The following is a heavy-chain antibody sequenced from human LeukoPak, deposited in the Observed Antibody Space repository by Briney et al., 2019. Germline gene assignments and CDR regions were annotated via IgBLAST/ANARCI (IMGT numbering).Heavy chain of an antibody. J-gene: IGHJ3*02. CDR3: ARKSAFDI. Sequence: GGSLRLSCAASGFPFSSHWLSWFRQSPGKGLEWVAHINQDGSEKYYVDSVKGRFTISRDNARNSQYLQMNSLRAEDTAVYYCARKSAFDIWGQGTMVTVSS. V-gene: IGHV3-7*01. CDR1: GFPFSSHW. CDR2: INQDGSEK.